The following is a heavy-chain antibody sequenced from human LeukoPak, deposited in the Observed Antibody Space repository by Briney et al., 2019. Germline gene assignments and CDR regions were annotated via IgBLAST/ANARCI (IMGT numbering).Heavy chain of an antibody. CDR3: AKSQREACCYGMDV. CDR2: ISGGSDNT. CDR1: GFTFSSFA. D-gene: IGHD1-26*01. V-gene: IGHV3-23*01. J-gene: IGHJ6*02. Sequence: GGSLRLSCAASGFTFSSFAMSWVRQAPGKGLDWVSAISGGSDNTYYADSVKGRFTISRDNSKNTLDLHRSSLTADDTAVYYCAKSQREACCYGMDVWGQGTTVTVS.